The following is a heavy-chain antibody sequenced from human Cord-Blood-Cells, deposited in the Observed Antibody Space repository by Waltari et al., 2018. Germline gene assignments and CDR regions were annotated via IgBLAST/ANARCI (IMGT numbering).Heavy chain of an antibody. CDR3: AKVGGIHYDILTGYFDY. V-gene: IGHV3-23*01. CDR1: GFTFSSYA. D-gene: IGHD3-9*01. J-gene: IGHJ4*02. Sequence: EVQLLESGGGLVQPGGSLRLSCAASGFTFSSYAMSWVRQAPGKGLEWVSAIRGSGGSTYYADSVKGRFTISRDNSKNTLYLQMNGLRAEDTAVDYCAKVGGIHYDILTGYFDYWGQGTLVTVSS. CDR2: IRGSGGST.